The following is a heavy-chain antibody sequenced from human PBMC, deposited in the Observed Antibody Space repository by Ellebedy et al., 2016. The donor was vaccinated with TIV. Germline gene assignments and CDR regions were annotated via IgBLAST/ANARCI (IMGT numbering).Heavy chain of an antibody. V-gene: IGHV3-23*01. CDR2: ISGTGGST. J-gene: IGHJ4*02. CDR1: GFTFSNYA. Sequence: GESLKISCAASGFTFSNYAMSWVRQAPGKGLEWVSIISGTGGSTNYADSVKGRFTISRDNARNSLYLQMNSLRAEDTAVYYCATFRFNWNYFDSWGQGTLVTVSS. CDR3: ATFRFNWNYFDS. D-gene: IGHD1-20*01.